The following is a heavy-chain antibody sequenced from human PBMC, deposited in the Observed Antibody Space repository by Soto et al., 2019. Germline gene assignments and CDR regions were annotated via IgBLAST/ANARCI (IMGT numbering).Heavy chain of an antibody. Sequence: SGPTLVNPTQTLTLTCTFSGFSLSTSGMCVSWIRQPPGKALEWLALIDWDDDKYYSTSLKTRLTISKDTSKNQVVLTMTNMDPVDTATYYCARVVYYDILTGSPGAFDIWGQGTMVTVSS. J-gene: IGHJ3*02. CDR2: IDWDDDK. D-gene: IGHD3-9*01. V-gene: IGHV2-70*01. CDR1: GFSLSTSGMC. CDR3: ARVVYYDILTGSPGAFDI.